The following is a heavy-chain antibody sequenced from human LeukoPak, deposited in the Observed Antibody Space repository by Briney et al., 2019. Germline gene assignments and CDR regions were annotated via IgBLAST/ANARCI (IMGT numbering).Heavy chain of an antibody. D-gene: IGHD5-24*01. CDR2: IYWDDDK. V-gene: IGHV2-5*02. J-gene: IGHJ4*02. Sequence: ESGPTHAHPTQPLTLTYTFSGFSLSTSGVGVGWIRQPPAKTLEWLALIYWDDDKRYSPSLKSRLTITKDTSKNQVVLTMTNMDPVDTATYYCAHRPVETFDYWGQGTLVTVSS. CDR1: GFSLSTSGVG. CDR3: AHRPVETFDY.